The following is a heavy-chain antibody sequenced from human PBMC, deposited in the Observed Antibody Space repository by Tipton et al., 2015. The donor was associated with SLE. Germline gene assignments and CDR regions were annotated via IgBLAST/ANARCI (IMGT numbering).Heavy chain of an antibody. Sequence: TLSLTCTVSGDSISSNTYYWGWIRQTPGKGLEWIGSIYYTGSTYYNPSLKSRVTISLYTSANQFSLHLSSVTAADTAVYYCARHEFGACWVPYFFDVWGEGSLLTVSS. CDR2: IYYTGST. D-gene: IGHD3-10*01. CDR1: GDSISSNTYY. V-gene: IGHV4-39*07. CDR3: ARHEFGACWVPYFFDV. J-gene: IGHJ4*02.